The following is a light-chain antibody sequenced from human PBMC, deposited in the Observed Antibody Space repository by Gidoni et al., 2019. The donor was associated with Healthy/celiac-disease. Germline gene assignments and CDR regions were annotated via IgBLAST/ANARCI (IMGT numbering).Light chain of an antibody. CDR3: QQLNSYPPLCS. J-gene: IGKJ2*04. V-gene: IGKV1-9*01. Sequence: VCITCRASQGISSYLAWYQQKPGKAPKLLIYAASTLQSGVPSRFSGSGSGTEFSLTISSLQPEDFATYYCQQLNSYPPLCSFGQGPKLEIK. CDR2: AAS. CDR1: QGISSY.